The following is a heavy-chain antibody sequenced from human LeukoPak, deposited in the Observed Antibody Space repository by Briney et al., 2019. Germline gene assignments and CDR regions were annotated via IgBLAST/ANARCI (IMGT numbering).Heavy chain of an antibody. Sequence: SETLSLTCTVSGGSINNYYWTWIRQPPGKGLEWIGYIHYSGSTKYSPSLKSRLTISVDTSKNQFSQGLTSVTAADTAIYYCARVFPHGYSDYWGQGTLVTVSS. CDR3: ARVFPHGYSDY. D-gene: IGHD5-24*01. CDR1: GGSINNYY. V-gene: IGHV4-59*01. CDR2: IHYSGST. J-gene: IGHJ4*02.